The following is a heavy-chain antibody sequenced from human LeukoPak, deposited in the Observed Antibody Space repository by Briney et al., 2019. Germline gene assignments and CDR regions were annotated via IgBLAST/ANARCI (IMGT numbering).Heavy chain of an antibody. CDR3: ARSAVDSYGSPLDY. CDR2: ISYDGSNK. J-gene: IGHJ4*02. Sequence: GGSLRLSCAASGFTFSSYAMHWVRQAPGKGLEWVAVISYDGSNKYYADSVKGRFTISRDNSKNTLYLQMNSLRAEDTAVYYCARSAVDSYGSPLDYWGQGTPVTVSS. CDR1: GFTFSSYA. V-gene: IGHV3-30*04. D-gene: IGHD3-10*01.